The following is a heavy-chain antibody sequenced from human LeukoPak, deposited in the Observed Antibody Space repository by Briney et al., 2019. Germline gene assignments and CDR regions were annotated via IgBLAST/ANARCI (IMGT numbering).Heavy chain of an antibody. CDR1: GGTFSSYA. CDR2: IIPIFGTA. V-gene: IGHV1-69*13. D-gene: IGHD5-24*01. CDR3: ARGPRMGITDYYGMDV. J-gene: IGHJ6*04. Sequence: SVKVSCKASGGTFSSYAISWVRQAPGQGLEWMGGIIPIFGTANFAQKFQGRVTITADESTSTAYMELSSLRSEDTAVYYCARGPRMGITDYYGMDVWGKGTTVTVSS.